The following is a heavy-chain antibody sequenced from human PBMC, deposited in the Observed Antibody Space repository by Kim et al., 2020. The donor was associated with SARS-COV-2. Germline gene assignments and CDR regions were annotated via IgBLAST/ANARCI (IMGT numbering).Heavy chain of an antibody. D-gene: IGHD3-10*01. Sequence: GGSLRLSCAASGFTFSSYGMHRVRQAPGKGLEWVAVIWYDGSNKYYADSVKGRFTISRDNSKNTLYLQMTSLRAEDPAVYYCARDFRFGEDDAFDIWGQGTMVTVSS. CDR2: IWYDGSNK. V-gene: IGHV3-33*01. CDR1: GFTFSSYG. CDR3: ARDFRFGEDDAFDI. J-gene: IGHJ3*02.